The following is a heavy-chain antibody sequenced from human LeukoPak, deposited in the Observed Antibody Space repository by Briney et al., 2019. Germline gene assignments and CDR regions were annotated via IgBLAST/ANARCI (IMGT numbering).Heavy chain of an antibody. CDR1: GGSISSYY. CDR2: IYYSGST. D-gene: IGHD2-2*01. CDR3: ARGGVVVPAAMEFDY. V-gene: IGHV4-59*01. J-gene: IGHJ4*02. Sequence: SETLSLTCAVSGGSISSYYWSWIRQPPGKGLEWIGYIYYSGSTNYNPSLKSRVTISVDTSKNQFSLKLSSVTAADTAVYYCARGGVVVPAAMEFDYWGQGTLVTVSS.